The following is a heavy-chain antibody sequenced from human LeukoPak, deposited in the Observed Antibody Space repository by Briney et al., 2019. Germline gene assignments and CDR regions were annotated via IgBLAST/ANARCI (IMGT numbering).Heavy chain of an antibody. D-gene: IGHD2-2*02. CDR3: ARDGIYCSSTSCYIWFDP. CDR2: IKQDGSEK. J-gene: IGHJ5*02. CDR1: GFTFSTYW. Sequence: PGGSLRLSCAASGFTFSTYWMSWVRQAPGKGLEWVANIKQDGSEKYYVDSVKGRFTISRDNAKNLLYLQMNSLRAEETAVYYCARDGIYCSSTSCYIWFDPWGQGTLVTVSS. V-gene: IGHV3-7*01.